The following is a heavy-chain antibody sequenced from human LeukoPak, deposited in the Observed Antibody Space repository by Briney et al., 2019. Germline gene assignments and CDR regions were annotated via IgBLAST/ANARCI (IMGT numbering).Heavy chain of an antibody. V-gene: IGHV3-49*04. CDR2: IRSKAYGGTT. Sequence: GGSLRLSCTASGFTFGDYAMSWVRQAPGKGLEWVGFIRSKAYGGTTEYAASVKGRFTISRDDSKSIAYLQMNSLKTEDTAVYYCTRGVGTAMAITLVYFDYWGQGTLVTVSS. D-gene: IGHD5-18*01. CDR1: GFTFGDYA. CDR3: TRGVGTAMAITLVYFDY. J-gene: IGHJ4*02.